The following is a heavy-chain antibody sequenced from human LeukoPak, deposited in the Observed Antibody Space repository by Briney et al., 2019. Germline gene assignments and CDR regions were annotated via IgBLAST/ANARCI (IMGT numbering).Heavy chain of an antibody. V-gene: IGHV4-59*01. CDR2: IYYSGST. CDR1: GGSISSYY. Sequence: SETLSLTCTVSGGSISSYYWSWIRQPPGKGLEWIGYIYYSGSTNYNPSLKSRVTISVDTSKNQFSLKLSSVTAADTAVYYCARTTEAHSWRTRYYDYYMDVWGKGTTVTISS. CDR3: ARTTEAHSWRTRYYDYYMDV. D-gene: IGHD6-13*01. J-gene: IGHJ6*03.